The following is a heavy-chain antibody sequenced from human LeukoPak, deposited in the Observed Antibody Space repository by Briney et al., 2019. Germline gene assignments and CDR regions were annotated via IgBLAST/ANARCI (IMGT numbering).Heavy chain of an antibody. Sequence: SQTLSLTCTVSGVSISSGGYYWSWIRQHPGKGLEWIGDIYYSGSIYYNPSLKSRVTISVDTSKNQFSLKLSSVTAADTAVYYCASSYVMATAHHWYFDYWGQGTLVTVSS. J-gene: IGHJ4*02. V-gene: IGHV4-31*03. D-gene: IGHD5-24*01. CDR3: ASSYVMATAHHWYFDY. CDR1: GVSISSGGYY. CDR2: IYYSGSI.